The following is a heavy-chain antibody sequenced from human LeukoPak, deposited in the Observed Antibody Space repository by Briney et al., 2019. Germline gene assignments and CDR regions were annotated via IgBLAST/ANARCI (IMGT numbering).Heavy chain of an antibody. Sequence: AASVKVSCKASGYTFTSYGISWVRQAPGQGLEWMGWISAYNGNTNYAQKLQGRVTMTTDTSTSTAYMELRSLRSDDTAVYYCARASISAAGPALIDYWGQGTLVTVSS. CDR1: GYTFTSYG. V-gene: IGHV1-18*01. J-gene: IGHJ4*02. D-gene: IGHD6-19*01. CDR2: ISAYNGNT. CDR3: ARASISAAGPALIDY.